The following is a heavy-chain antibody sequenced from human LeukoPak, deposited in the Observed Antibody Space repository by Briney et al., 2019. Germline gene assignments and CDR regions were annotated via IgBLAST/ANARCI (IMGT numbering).Heavy chain of an antibody. CDR1: GGSISSGDYY. Sequence: PSETLSLTCTVSGGSISSGDYYWSRIRQPPGKGLEWIGYIYYSGSTYYNPSLKSRVTISVDTSKNQFSLKLSSVTAADTAVYYCARVGPYNWFDPWGQGTLVTVSS. CDR3: ARVGPYNWFDP. V-gene: IGHV4-30-4*02. J-gene: IGHJ5*02. CDR2: IYYSGST.